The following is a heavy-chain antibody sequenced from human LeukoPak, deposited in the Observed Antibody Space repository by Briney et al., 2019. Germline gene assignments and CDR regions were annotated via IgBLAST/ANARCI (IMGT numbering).Heavy chain of an antibody. J-gene: IGHJ4*02. D-gene: IGHD4-17*01. CDR2: ISDNGGST. CDR3: TTGGPPVTTPLIDY. V-gene: IGHV3-23*01. Sequence: VISDNGGSTYYADSVKGRFTIARDNSKNTLYLQMNSLTAEDTAVYYCTTGGPPVTTPLIDYWGQGTLVTVSS.